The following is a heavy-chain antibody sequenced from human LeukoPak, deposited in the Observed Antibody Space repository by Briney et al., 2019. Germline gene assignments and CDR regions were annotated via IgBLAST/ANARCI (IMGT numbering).Heavy chain of an antibody. D-gene: IGHD3-10*01. Sequence: SETLSLTCSVYGGSFSGYYWSWIRQPPGKGLEWIGEVSHSGETHYNPSLKSRVTISVDTSKNQFSLKLTSVTAADTAVYYCARGEVREVIPDVRRYWGQGALVTVSS. J-gene: IGHJ4*02. CDR2: VSHSGET. V-gene: IGHV4-34*01. CDR1: GGSFSGYY. CDR3: ARGEVREVIPDVRRY.